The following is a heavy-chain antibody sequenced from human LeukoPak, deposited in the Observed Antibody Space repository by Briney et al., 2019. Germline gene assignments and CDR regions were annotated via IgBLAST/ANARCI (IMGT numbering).Heavy chain of an antibody. D-gene: IGHD6-19*01. Sequence: PSETLSLTCAVYGGSFSGYYWSWIRQPPGKGLEWIGYIYYSGSTNYNPSLKSRVTISVDTSKNQFSLKLSSVTAADTAVYYCARVGYSSGWYPPVAYYFDYWGQGTLVTVSS. V-gene: IGHV4-59*08. J-gene: IGHJ4*02. CDR1: GGSFSGYY. CDR2: IYYSGST. CDR3: ARVGYSSGWYPPVAYYFDY.